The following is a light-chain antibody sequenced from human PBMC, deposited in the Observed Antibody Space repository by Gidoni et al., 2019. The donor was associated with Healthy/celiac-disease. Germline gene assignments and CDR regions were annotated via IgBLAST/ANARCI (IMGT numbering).Light chain of an antibody. V-gene: IGLV2-23*01. CDR1: SSDVGSYNL. J-gene: IGLJ1*01. CDR2: EGS. Sequence: QSALTQHASVSGSPGQSITLSCTGTSSDVGSYNLVSWYQQHQGKAPKLMIYEGSKRPSGVSNRFSGSKSGNTASLTSSGLQAEDEADYYCCSYAGSSTFYVFGTGTKVTVL. CDR3: CSYAGSSTFYV.